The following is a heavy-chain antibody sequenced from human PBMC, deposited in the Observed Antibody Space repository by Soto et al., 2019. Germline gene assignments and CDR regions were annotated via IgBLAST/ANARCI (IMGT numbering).Heavy chain of an antibody. V-gene: IGHV3-7*01. J-gene: IGHJ1*01. CDR1: GFTFSSSW. CDR2: INRDGSEK. Sequence: PSETLSLSCAVSGFTFSSSWMSWVRQTPGKGLEWVANINRDGSEKYYVDSVKGRFTISRDNAKNSLYLQMNSLRAEDTAVYYCARELIVGPAEYFQHWGQGTLVTVSS. CDR3: ARELIVGPAEYFQH. D-gene: IGHD1-26*01.